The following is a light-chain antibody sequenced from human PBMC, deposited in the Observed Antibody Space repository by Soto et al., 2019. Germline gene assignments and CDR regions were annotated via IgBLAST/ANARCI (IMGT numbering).Light chain of an antibody. CDR3: QQHNQWPIT. Sequence: EIVMTQSPATLSVSPGERATLSCRASQNIRSNLAWYQQKPGQPPTLLVSDASTRARNIPARFNGSGSGTEFTLTINSLQSEDSAVYYCQQHNQWPITFGQGTRLEI. V-gene: IGKV3-15*01. J-gene: IGKJ5*01. CDR1: QNIRSN. CDR2: DAS.